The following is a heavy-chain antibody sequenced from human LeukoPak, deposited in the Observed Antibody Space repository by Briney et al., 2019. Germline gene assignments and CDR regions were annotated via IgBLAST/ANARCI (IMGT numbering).Heavy chain of an antibody. V-gene: IGHV4-59*01. Sequence: SETLSLTCTVSGGSISSYYWSWIRQPPGKGLEWIGNIYDSGSNNYNPSLKSRVTISVDTSKNQCSLKLSSVTAADTAVYYCARQSISGSSLSYFDYWGQGTLVNVSS. CDR3: ARQSISGSSLSYFDY. CDR2: IYDSGSN. CDR1: GGSISSYY. J-gene: IGHJ4*02. D-gene: IGHD3-22*01.